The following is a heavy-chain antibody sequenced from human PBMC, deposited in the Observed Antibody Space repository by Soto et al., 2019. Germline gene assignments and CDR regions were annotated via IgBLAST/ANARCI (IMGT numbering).Heavy chain of an antibody. CDR3: ARLPSPPAAGTHPYYYGMDV. V-gene: IGHV1-69*06. CDR2: IIPIFGTA. Sequence: RASVKVSCKASGGTFSSYAISWVRQAPGQGLEWMGGIIPIFGTANYAQKFQGRVTITADKSTSTAYMELSSLRSEDTAVYYCARLPSPPAAGTHPYYYGMDVWGQGTTVTVSS. CDR1: GGTFSSYA. J-gene: IGHJ6*02. D-gene: IGHD6-13*01.